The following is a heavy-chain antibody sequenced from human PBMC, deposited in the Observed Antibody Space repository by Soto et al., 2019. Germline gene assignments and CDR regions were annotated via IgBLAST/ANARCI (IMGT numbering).Heavy chain of an antibody. CDR2: IYHSGST. J-gene: IGHJ4*02. V-gene: IGHV4-4*02. CDR3: ARRGITFGGVIVPYYFDY. CDR1: SGSISSSNW. Sequence: QVQLQESGPGLVKPSGTLSLTCAVSSGSISSSNWWSWVRQPPGKGLERIGEIYHSGSTNDNPSLKRRVTISVDKSKNQFSLKLSSVTAADTAVYYCARRGITFGGVIVPYYFDYWGQGTLVTVSS. D-gene: IGHD3-16*02.